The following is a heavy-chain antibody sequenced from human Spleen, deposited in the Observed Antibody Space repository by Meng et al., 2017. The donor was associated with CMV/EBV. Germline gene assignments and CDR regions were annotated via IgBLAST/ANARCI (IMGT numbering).Heavy chain of an antibody. CDR1: GGSISYYH. CDR3: ARGVRGTSIFGLVTPSPFDS. J-gene: IGHJ4*02. CDR2: IHRTGST. Sequence: SETLPLTCTVSGGSISYYHWSWIRQPPGKTLEWIGEIHRTGSTTYNPSLKSRITISVDTSKNQFSLKVMSVTAADTAMYYCARGVRGTSIFGLVTPSPFDSWGQGSLVTVSS. V-gene: IGHV4-34*01. D-gene: IGHD3-3*01.